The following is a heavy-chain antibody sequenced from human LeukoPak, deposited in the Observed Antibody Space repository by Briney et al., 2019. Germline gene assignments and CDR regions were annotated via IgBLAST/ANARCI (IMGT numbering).Heavy chain of an antibody. V-gene: IGHV3-48*04. CDR1: GFTFSSYS. CDR2: ISSSSSTI. CDR3: ARDPPSPTYYYDSSSLD. D-gene: IGHD3-22*01. J-gene: IGHJ4*02. Sequence: PGGSLRLSCAASGFTFSSYSMNWVRQAPGKGLEWVSYISSSSSTIYYADSVKGRFTISRDNGKNSLYLQMNSLRAEDTAVYYCARDPPSPTYYYDSSSLDWGQGTLVTVSS.